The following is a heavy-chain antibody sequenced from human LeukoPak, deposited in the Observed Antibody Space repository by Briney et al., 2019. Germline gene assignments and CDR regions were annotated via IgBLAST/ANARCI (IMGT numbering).Heavy chain of an antibody. J-gene: IGHJ4*02. CDR2: ISSSSTYI. CDR3: ARLNNAGSYCSGGSCYPGRYYFDY. CDR1: GFTLSSYN. V-gene: IGHV3-21*01. D-gene: IGHD2-15*01. Sequence: GGSLRLSCAASGFTLSSYNMNWVRQAPGQGLAWVSSISSSSTYIFYADSVKGRFTVSRDNAKNSLYLQINSLRAEDTAVYYCARLNNAGSYCSGGSCYPGRYYFDYWGQGTLVTVSS.